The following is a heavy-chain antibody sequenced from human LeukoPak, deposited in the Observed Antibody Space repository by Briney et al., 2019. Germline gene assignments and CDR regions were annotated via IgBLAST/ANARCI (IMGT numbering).Heavy chain of an antibody. D-gene: IGHD3-10*01. Sequence: GGSLRLSCAASGFTFRSYGMSWVRQAPGKGLEWVSGMSGSGVNTDYADSVQGRFTISRDNSKNTLYLQMNSLSAEDTAVYYCAKDLSWFGGSLATFGYWGQGTLATVSS. CDR3: AKDLSWFGGSLATFGY. CDR2: MSGSGVNT. CDR1: GFTFRSYG. V-gene: IGHV3-23*01. J-gene: IGHJ4*02.